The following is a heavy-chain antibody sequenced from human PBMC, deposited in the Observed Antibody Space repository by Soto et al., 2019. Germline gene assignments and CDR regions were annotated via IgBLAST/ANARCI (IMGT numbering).Heavy chain of an antibody. CDR2: ISGSGGGGTT. Sequence: EVQLLEPGGGLAQPGGSLRLSYAASGFTFSDSAMSWVRQAPGKGLEWVSGISGSGGGGTTYYADSVKGRFTISRDNSKNTLYLQMNSLRAEDTAVYYCAKLGVIGEFLSYWGQGTLVTVSS. J-gene: IGHJ4*02. D-gene: IGHD3-16*01. CDR3: AKLGVIGEFLSY. V-gene: IGHV3-23*01. CDR1: GFTFSDSA.